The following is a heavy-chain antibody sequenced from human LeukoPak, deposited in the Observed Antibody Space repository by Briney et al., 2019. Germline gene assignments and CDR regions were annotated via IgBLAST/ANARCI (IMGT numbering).Heavy chain of an antibody. CDR2: ISGSGGST. CDR1: GFTFSSYA. V-gene: IGHV3-23*01. Sequence: PGGSLRLSCAASGFTFSSYAMSWVRQAPGKGLEWVSAISGSGGSTYYADSVKGRFTISRDNSKNTLYLQMNSLRAEDTAVYYCANDIVVVPAANYWGQGTLGTVSS. D-gene: IGHD2-2*01. J-gene: IGHJ4*02. CDR3: ANDIVVVPAANY.